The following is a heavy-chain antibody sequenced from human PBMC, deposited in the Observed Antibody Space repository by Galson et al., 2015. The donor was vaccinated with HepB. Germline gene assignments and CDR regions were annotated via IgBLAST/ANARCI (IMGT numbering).Heavy chain of an antibody. J-gene: IGHJ4*02. CDR2: IIPILGIA. D-gene: IGHD3-3*01. Sequence: SVKVSCKASGGTFSSYAISWVRQAPGQGLEWMGRIIPILGIANYAQKFQGRVTITADKSTSTAYMELSSLRSEDTAVYYCARTLEVTIFGVVIRPFDYWGQGTLVTVSS. CDR3: ARTLEVTIFGVVIRPFDY. V-gene: IGHV1-69*04. CDR1: GGTFSSYA.